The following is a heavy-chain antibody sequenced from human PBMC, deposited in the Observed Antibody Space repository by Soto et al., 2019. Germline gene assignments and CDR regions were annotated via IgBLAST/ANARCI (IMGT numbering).Heavy chain of an antibody. CDR1: GFTFSSYA. J-gene: IGHJ5*02. D-gene: IGHD2-2*01. V-gene: IGHV3-64*01. CDR2: ISSNGGST. CDR3: ARCGSTSCYNWFDP. Sequence: GGSLRLSCAASGFTFSSYAMHWVRQAPGKGLEYVSAISSNGGSTYYANSVKGRFTISRDNSKNTLYLQMGSLRAEDMAVYYCARCGSTSCYNWFDPWGQGTLVTVSS.